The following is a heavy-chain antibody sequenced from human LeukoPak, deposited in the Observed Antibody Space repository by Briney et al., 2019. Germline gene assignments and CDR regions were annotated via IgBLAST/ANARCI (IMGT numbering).Heavy chain of an antibody. CDR2: IYHSGST. J-gene: IGHJ4*02. CDR1: GGSISSGGYS. V-gene: IGHV4-30-2*01. CDR3: AREWALGATKGEFDY. Sequence: SETLSLTCAVSGGSISSGGYSWSCIRQPPGKGLECIGYIYHSGSTYYNPSLKSRVTISVDRSKNQFSLKLSSVTAADTAVYYCAREWALGATKGEFDYWGQGTLVTVSS. D-gene: IGHD1-26*01.